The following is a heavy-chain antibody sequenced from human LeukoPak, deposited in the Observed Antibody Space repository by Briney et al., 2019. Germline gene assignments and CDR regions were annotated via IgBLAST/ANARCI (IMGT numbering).Heavy chain of an antibody. Sequence: EASVKVSCKASGGTFSSYAISWVRQAPGQGLEWMGGIIPIFGTANYAQKFQGRVTITADESTSTAYMELSSLRSEDTAVYYCARDVTLGNSRHYGMDVWGQGTTVTVSS. CDR1: GGTFSSYA. CDR3: ARDVTLGNSRHYGMDV. CDR2: IIPIFGTA. V-gene: IGHV1-69*13. J-gene: IGHJ6*02. D-gene: IGHD4-23*01.